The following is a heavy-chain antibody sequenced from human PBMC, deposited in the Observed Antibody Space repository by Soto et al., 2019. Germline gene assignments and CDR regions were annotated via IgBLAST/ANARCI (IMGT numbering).Heavy chain of an antibody. J-gene: IGHJ4*02. CDR1: GGTSTRYA. D-gene: IGHD3-3*01. CDR2: IVPMFGTS. CDR3: NRGSEYDFWSGYL. V-gene: IGHV1-69*01. Sequence: QERLVQSGAEVRKPGSSVKVSCKVTGGTSTRYAINWVRQAPGQRLERVGGIVPMFGTSKYAQKFQGRVTITPDPSTNIAYMELRSLRSEDTAVYYCNRGSEYDFWSGYLWGQGTLVSVSS.